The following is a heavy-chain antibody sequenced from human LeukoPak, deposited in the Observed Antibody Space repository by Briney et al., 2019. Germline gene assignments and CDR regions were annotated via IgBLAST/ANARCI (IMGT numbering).Heavy chain of an antibody. D-gene: IGHD1-1*01. J-gene: IGHJ4*02. CDR2: ITTSGDST. CDR3: AKALSGTLAGNFDY. Sequence: GGSLRVSCAASGFTFSSYAMSWVRQAPGKGLEWVSTITTSGDSTYYADSVKGRFTISRDNSKNTLYLQMNSLRAGDTAVYYCAKALSGTLAGNFDYWGQGTLVTVSS. CDR1: GFTFSSYA. V-gene: IGHV3-23*01.